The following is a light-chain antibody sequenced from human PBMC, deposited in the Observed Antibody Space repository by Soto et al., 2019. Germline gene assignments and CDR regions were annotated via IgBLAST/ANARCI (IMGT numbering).Light chain of an antibody. J-gene: IGKJ1*01. CDR1: QSISSW. Sequence: DIQMTQSPSTLSASVGDRVTITCRASQSISSWLAWYQQKPGKAPKLLIYKASSLESGVPSRFSGTVSGTEFTLTISSLHPDDFATDYCQQYNSYPWTFGQGTKVEIK. CDR2: KAS. V-gene: IGKV1-5*03. CDR3: QQYNSYPWT.